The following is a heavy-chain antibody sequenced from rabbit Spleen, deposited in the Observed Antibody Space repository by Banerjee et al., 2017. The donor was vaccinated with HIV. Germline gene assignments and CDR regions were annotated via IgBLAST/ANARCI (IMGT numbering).Heavy chain of an antibody. V-gene: IGHV1S7*01. Sequence: QLVESGGGLVQPGGSLKLSCKASGFDFSRYYVSWVRQAPGKGLEWIGDIDPIFGIAVYASWVNGRFTISSHNAQNTLYLQLNSLTAADTATYFCARNYVNAFDPWGQGTLVTVS. CDR3: ARNYVNAFDP. CDR1: GFDFSRYY. J-gene: IGHJ2*01. CDR2: IDPIFGIA. D-gene: IGHD1-1*01.